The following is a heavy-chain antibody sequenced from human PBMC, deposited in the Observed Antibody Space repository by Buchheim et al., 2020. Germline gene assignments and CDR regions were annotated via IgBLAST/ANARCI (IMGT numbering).Heavy chain of an antibody. CDR3: ARDSHTKSYDFWSGYSDFYFDY. V-gene: IGHV4-31*03. CDR2: IYYSGST. CDR1: GGSISSGGYY. J-gene: IGHJ4*02. D-gene: IGHD3-3*01. Sequence: QVQLQESGPGLVKPSQTLSLTCTVSGGSISSGGYYWSWIRQHPGKGLEWIGYIYYSGSTNYNPSLKSRVTISVDTSKNQFSLKLSSVTAADTAVYYCARDSHTKSYDFWSGYSDFYFDYWGQGTL.